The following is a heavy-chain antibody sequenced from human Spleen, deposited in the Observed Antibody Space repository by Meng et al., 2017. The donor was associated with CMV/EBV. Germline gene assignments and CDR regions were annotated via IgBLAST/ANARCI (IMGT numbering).Heavy chain of an antibody. D-gene: IGHD2-2*01. CDR3: AKGQRTSIYYYGMDV. CDR1: GFTFSSYG. V-gene: IGHV3-30*02. CDR2: IQYDGSNK. J-gene: IGHJ6*02. Sequence: GESLKISCAASGFTFSSYGMHWVRQAPGKGLEWVAFIQYDGSNKYYADSVKGRLTISRDSSKNTLYLQMNSLRTEDTAVYYCAKGQRTSIYYYGMDVWGQGTTVTVSS.